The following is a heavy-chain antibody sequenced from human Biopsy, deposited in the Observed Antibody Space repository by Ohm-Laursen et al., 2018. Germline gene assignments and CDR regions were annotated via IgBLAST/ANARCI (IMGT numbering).Heavy chain of an antibody. Sequence: SSVKVSCKASGYTFDIYPLFWVRHAPGQGFEWMGGIVPLFETTDSAQKVQGRVTITADRSTTTAYIKLSGLTSEDTAIYYCAKAGQTSGEYVVPRHFDSWGQGTRVTVSS. CDR2: IVPLFETT. CDR1: GYTFDIYP. D-gene: IGHD2-15*01. J-gene: IGHJ4*02. CDR3: AKAGQTSGEYVVPRHFDS. V-gene: IGHV1-69*06.